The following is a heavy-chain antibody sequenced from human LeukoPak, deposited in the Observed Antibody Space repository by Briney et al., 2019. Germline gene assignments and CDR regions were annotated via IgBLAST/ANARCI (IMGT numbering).Heavy chain of an antibody. D-gene: IGHD6-6*01. CDR2: ISAYNGNT. V-gene: IGHV1-18*01. CDR1: GYSFTTYG. CDR3: ARDMIAARPSWFDP. Sequence: GASVKVSCKASGYSFTTYGISWARQAPGQGLEWMGWISAYNGNTNYAQKLQGRVTMTTDTSTSTAYMELRSLRYADTAVYYCARDMIAARPSWFDPWGQGTLVTVSS. J-gene: IGHJ5*02.